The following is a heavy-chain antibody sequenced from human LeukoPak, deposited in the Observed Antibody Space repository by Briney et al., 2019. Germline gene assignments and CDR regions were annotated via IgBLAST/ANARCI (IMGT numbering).Heavy chain of an antibody. V-gene: IGHV3-74*01. CDR2: INSDGSST. Sequence: PGGSLRLSCAASGFTFSSYWMHWVRQAPGKGLAWVSRINSDGSSTSYADSVKGRFTISRDNAKNTLHLQMNSLRAEDTAVYYCASEGYCSSTSCYDYWGQGTLVTVSS. CDR1: GFTFSSYW. CDR3: ASEGYCSSTSCYDY. J-gene: IGHJ4*02. D-gene: IGHD2-2*01.